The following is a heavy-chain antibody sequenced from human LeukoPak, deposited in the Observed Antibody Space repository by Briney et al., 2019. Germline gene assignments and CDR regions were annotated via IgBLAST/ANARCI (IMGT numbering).Heavy chain of an antibody. J-gene: IGHJ4*02. CDR2: IYSGST. CDR3: ARGKSSSWYYFDY. CDR1: GLTVSSNS. V-gene: IGHV3-53*01. Sequence: PGGSLRLSCAASGLTVSSNSMSLVSQAPGKGLEWVSVIYSGSTYYADSVKGRFTISRDNSKNTLYLQMNSLRAEDTAVYYCARGKSSSWYYFDYWGQGTLVTVSS. D-gene: IGHD6-13*01.